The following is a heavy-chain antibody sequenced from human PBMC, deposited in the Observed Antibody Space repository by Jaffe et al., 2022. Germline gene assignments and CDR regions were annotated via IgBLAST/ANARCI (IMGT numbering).Heavy chain of an antibody. CDR1: GFTFSSYS. CDR2: ISSSSSTI. D-gene: IGHD6-19*01. Sequence: EVQLVESGGGLVQPGGSLRLSCAASGFTFSSYSMNWVRQAPGKGLEWVSYISSSSSTIYYADSVKGRFTISRDNAKNSLYLQMNSLRAEDTAVYYCARLAVAELSGYYYYYMDVWGKGTTVTVSS. J-gene: IGHJ6*03. V-gene: IGHV3-48*01. CDR3: ARLAVAELSGYYYYYMDV.